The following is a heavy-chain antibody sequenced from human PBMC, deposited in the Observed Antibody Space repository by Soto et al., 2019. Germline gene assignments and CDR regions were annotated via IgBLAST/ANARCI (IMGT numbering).Heavy chain of an antibody. CDR1: GGSVRSGSYY. CDR3: QSDSSGRHDY. Sequence: PSETLSLTCSVSGGSVRSGSYYWTWIRQPPGKGLEWIGYIYQSGTTNYNASLKSRVTISIDTSKNQFFLKLNSVTAADTAVYYCQSDSSGRHDYWGQGTLVTVSS. CDR2: IYQSGTT. J-gene: IGHJ4*02. V-gene: IGHV4-61*01. D-gene: IGHD3-22*01.